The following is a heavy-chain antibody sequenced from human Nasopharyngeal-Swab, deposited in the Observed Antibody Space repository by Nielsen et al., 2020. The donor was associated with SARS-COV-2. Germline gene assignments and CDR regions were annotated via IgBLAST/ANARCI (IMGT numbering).Heavy chain of an antibody. Sequence: SETLSLTSAVSGDSISSDKWWTWVRQPPGRGLEWIGEVHHIRGTNYNPSLKSRVTISVDKSKNQFSLRLRSVTDADTAVYYCVRGGDWIFDYWGRGTLVTVSS. D-gene: IGHD1-1*01. CDR1: GDSISSDKW. CDR2: VHHIRGT. J-gene: IGHJ4*02. V-gene: IGHV4-4*02. CDR3: VRGGDWIFDY.